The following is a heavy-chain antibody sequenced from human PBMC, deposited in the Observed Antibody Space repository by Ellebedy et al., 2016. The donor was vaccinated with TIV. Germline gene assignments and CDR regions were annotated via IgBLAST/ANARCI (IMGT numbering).Heavy chain of an antibody. J-gene: IGHJ4*02. CDR3: ARDRAPPTSWYFDY. CDR1: GFTVRSNY. CDR2: IYSTGTT. V-gene: IGHV3-66*01. Sequence: GESLKISCAASGFTVRSNYISRVRQAPGKGLEWVSVIYSTGTTYYADSVEGRFTISGDTSKNTVYLQMNSLRAEDTAVYYCARDRAPPTSWYFDYWGQGTLVTVSS. D-gene: IGHD2-2*01.